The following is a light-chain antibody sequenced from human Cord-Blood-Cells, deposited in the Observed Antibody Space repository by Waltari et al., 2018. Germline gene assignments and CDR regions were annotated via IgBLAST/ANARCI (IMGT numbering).Light chain of an antibody. V-gene: IGLV2-11*01. CDR3: CSYAGSYNWV. CDR1: SSDVGGYNH. Sequence: QSALTQPRSVSGSPGQSVTISCPGTSSDVGGYNHVSWYQQHPGKPPKLMIYDVGKRPAGCPDRFSGSKSGNTASLTISVLQAEDEADYCCCSYAGSYNWVFGGGTKLTVL. CDR2: DVG. J-gene: IGLJ3*02.